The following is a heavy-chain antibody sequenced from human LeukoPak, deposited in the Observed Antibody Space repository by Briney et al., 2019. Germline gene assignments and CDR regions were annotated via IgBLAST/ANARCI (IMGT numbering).Heavy chain of an antibody. V-gene: IGHV3-23*01. J-gene: IGHJ3*02. Sequence: GGSLRLSCAASGFTFSSYAMSWVRQAPGKGLEWVSAISGSGGSTYYADSVKGRFTISRDDSKNTLYLQMNSLRAEDTAVYYCAKDEYSSSWRRAFDIWGQGTMVTVSS. CDR2: ISGSGGST. D-gene: IGHD6-13*01. CDR3: AKDEYSSSWRRAFDI. CDR1: GFTFSSYA.